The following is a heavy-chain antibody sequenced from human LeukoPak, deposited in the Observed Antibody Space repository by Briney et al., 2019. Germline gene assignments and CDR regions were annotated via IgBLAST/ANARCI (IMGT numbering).Heavy chain of an antibody. V-gene: IGHV3-7*01. CDR3: ASGGGWVFFN. D-gene: IGHD6-19*01. CDR2: ISHDGSEK. Sequence: GGSLRLSCAASGFTFSSYVMHWVRQAPGKGLEWVAHISHDGSEKHYVDSVKGRFTISRDNARNSQFLQMNSLRVDDTAVYYCASGGGWVFFNWGQGTLVTVSS. J-gene: IGHJ4*02. CDR1: GFTFSSYV.